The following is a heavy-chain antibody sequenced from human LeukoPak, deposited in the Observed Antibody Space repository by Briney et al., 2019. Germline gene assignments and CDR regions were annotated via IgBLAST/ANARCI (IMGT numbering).Heavy chain of an antibody. V-gene: IGHV3-21*05. J-gene: IGHJ4*02. Sequence: GGSLRLSCAASGFTFSSYSMNWVRQAPGKGLEWVSYISSGSEDTLYADSVKGRFTISRDNAKNSLYLQMNSLTAEDTAVYYCVGPPCLRGGYCSTHSWGQGTLVTVDS. CDR3: VGPPCLRGGYCSTHS. CDR2: ISSGSEDT. D-gene: IGHD2-2*01. CDR1: GFTFSSYS.